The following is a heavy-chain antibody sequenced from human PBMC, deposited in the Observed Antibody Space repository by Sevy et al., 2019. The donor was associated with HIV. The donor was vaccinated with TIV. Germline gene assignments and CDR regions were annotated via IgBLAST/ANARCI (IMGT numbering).Heavy chain of an antibody. CDR1: GGSISSDNYS. CDR2: IYHSGST. D-gene: IGHD1-1*01. Sequence: SETLSLTCAVSGGSISSDNYSWSWMRQPLGKGLEWIGYIYHSGSTHYNLSLKSRVTISVDRSNNQFSLKLSSVTAADTSVYYCARDALTTGWFDPWGQGTLVTVSS. J-gene: IGHJ5*02. CDR3: ARDALTTGWFDP. V-gene: IGHV4-30-2*01.